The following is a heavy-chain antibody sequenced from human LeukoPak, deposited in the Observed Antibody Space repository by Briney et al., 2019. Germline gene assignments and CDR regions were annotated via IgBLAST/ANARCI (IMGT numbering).Heavy chain of an antibody. V-gene: IGHV3-53*01. D-gene: IGHD2-2*01. CDR2: IYSGGST. CDR1: GFTVSSNY. J-gene: IGHJ6*02. CDR3: ARDLEYCSSTSCKEGYYYGMDV. Sequence: PGGSLRLSCAASGFTVSSNYMSWVRQAPGKGLEWVSVIYSGGSTYYADSVKGLFTISRDNSKNTLYLQMNSLRAEDTAVYYCARDLEYCSSTSCKEGYYYGMDVWGQGTTVTVSS.